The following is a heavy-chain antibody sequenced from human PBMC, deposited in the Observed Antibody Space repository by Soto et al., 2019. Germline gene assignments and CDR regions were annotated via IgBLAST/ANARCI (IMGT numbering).Heavy chain of an antibody. Sequence: PSETLSLTCTVSGGSISSRSFYWDWIRQPPGKGLERLGSIYYSGNTYYNPSLKSRVTISVDTSKNQFSLKLSSVTAADTAVYYCATPLGPDYSLSLAGDAMDVWGPGTPVTVSS. CDR1: GGSISSRSFY. CDR2: IYYSGNT. CDR3: ATPLGPDYSLSLAGDAMDV. J-gene: IGHJ6*02. D-gene: IGHD4-4*01. V-gene: IGHV4-39*01.